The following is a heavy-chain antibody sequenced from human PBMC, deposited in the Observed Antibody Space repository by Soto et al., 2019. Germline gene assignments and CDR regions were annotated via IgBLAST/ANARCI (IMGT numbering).Heavy chain of an antibody. CDR1: GDSVSSNSAA. CDR2: TYYRSKWYN. V-gene: IGHV6-1*01. D-gene: IGHD1-7*01. CDR3: ASSITGTRSSIYYFDY. Sequence: SQTLSLTCAISGDSVSSNSAAWNWIRQSPSRGLEWLGRTYYRSKWYNDYAVSVKSRITINPDTSKNQFSLQLNSVTPEDTAVYYCASSITGTRSSIYYFDYWGQGTLVTVSS. J-gene: IGHJ4*02.